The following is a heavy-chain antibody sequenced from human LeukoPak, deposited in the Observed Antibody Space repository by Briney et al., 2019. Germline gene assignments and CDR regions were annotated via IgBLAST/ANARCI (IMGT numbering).Heavy chain of an antibody. D-gene: IGHD1-26*01. CDR1: GFTFSSCG. J-gene: IGHJ3*02. V-gene: IGHV3-30*02. Sequence: PGGSLRLSCAASGFTFSSCGMHWVRQAPGKGLEWVAFIRYDGSNKYYADSVKGRITISRDNSKNTLYVQMNSLRAEDTAVYYCAKVRGGSYSNGFDIWGQGTMVTVSS. CDR2: IRYDGSNK. CDR3: AKVRGGSYSNGFDI.